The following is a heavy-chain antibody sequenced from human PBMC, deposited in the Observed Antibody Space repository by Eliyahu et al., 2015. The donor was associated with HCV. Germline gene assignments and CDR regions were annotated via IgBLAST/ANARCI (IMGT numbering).Heavy chain of an antibody. CDR1: GFXFSXYA. D-gene: IGHD3-9*01. CDR2: ISYDGSNK. J-gene: IGHJ4*02. Sequence: QVQLVESGGGVVQPGRSLRLSCAASGFXFSXYAMHWXRQAPGKGLEWVAVISYDGSNKYYADSVKGRFTISRDNSKNTLYLQMNSLRAEDTAVYYCARRVNRGDVLRYFDWLLWVDYWGQGTLVTVSS. CDR3: ARRVNRGDVLRYFDWLLWVDY. V-gene: IGHV3-30*04.